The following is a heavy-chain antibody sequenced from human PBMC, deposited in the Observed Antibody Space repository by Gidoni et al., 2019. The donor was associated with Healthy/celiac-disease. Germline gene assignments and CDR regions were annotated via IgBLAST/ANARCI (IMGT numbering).Heavy chain of an antibody. CDR1: GFTFSSYG. Sequence: QVQLVESGGGVVQPGRSLRLSCAASGFTFSSYGMHWVRQAPGKGLEWVAVIWYDGSNKYYADSVKGRFTISRDNSKNTLYLQMNSLRAEDTAVYYCAREGGRPPYYFDYWGQGTLVTVSS. CDR3: AREGGRPPYYFDY. CDR2: IWYDGSNK. D-gene: IGHD3-16*01. J-gene: IGHJ4*02. V-gene: IGHV3-33*01.